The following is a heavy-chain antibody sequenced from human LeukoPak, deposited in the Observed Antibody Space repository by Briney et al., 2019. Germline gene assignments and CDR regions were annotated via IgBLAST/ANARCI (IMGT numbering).Heavy chain of an antibody. D-gene: IGHD4-23*01. V-gene: IGHV3-64*01. Sequence: PGGSLRLSCAASGFTFSSYAMDWVRQAPGKGLEYVSAISSNGGSTYYANSVKGRFTISRDNSKNTLYLQMGSLRAEDMAVYYCARSTTVVTPIDYWGQGTLVTVSS. CDR2: ISSNGGST. CDR1: GFTFSSYA. J-gene: IGHJ4*02. CDR3: ARSTTVVTPIDY.